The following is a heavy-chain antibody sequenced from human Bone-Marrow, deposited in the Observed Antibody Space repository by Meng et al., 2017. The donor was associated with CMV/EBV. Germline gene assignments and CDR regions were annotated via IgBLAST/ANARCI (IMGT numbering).Heavy chain of an antibody. Sequence: SCAVSGINIDDSPMHWVRQAAGKGLEWVSLISWDNGKTFYADSVKGRFTVSRDNSKNSLYLQMNSLTADDTALYYCATSTGVDTFDVWGLGTMVTISS. D-gene: IGHD7-27*01. V-gene: IGHV3-43D*04. CDR1: GINIDDSP. CDR3: ATSTGVDTFDV. J-gene: IGHJ3*01. CDR2: ISWDNGKT.